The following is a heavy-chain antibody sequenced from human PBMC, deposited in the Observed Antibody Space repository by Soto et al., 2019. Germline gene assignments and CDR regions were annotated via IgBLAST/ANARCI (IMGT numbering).Heavy chain of an antibody. CDR3: ARSVAVPGAHIDY. CDR2: VYYTGST. V-gene: IGHV4-59*01. CDR1: GGSISGFY. J-gene: IGHJ4*02. D-gene: IGHD6-19*01. Sequence: TSAPLSVTCIVSGGSISGFYGSWIRQSPGKGLEWLGYVYYTGSTNYSPSLRSRVSMSVDTSKNEFSLRLSSVTAADTAVYFCARSVAVPGAHIDYWGQGTQVTVSS.